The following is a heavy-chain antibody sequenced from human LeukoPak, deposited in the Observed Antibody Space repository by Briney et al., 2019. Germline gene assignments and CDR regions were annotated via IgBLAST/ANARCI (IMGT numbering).Heavy chain of an antibody. J-gene: IGHJ3*01. CDR3: ARIVLVPAATGADAFDV. CDR1: GFTFSSYD. CDR2: MYYDGRNK. Sequence: GRSLRLSCAASGFTFSSYDMHWVRQVPGKGLEWVAVMYYDGRNKYYADSVKGRFTISRDNSKNTLYLQINSLRAEDTAVFYCARIVLVPAATGADAFDVWGRGTMVIVSS. D-gene: IGHD2-2*01. V-gene: IGHV3-33*01.